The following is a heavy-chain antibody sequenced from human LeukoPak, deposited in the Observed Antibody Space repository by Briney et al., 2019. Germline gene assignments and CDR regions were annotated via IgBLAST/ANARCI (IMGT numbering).Heavy chain of an antibody. CDR1: GYSISSDYS. J-gene: IGHJ4*02. Sequence: SETLSLTCTVAGYSISSDYSWGWIRQPPGKGLEWIGNIYHSGSTYYNPSLKSRVTISVDTSKNQFSLKLSSVTAADTAVYYCARSIHLWFSFYWVYFDYWGQGTLVTVSS. D-gene: IGHD5-18*01. CDR2: IYHSGST. V-gene: IGHV4-38-2*02. CDR3: ARSIHLWFSFYWVYFDY.